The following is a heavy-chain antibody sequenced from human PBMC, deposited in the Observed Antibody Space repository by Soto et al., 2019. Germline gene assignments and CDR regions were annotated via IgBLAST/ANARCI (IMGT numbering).Heavy chain of an antibody. D-gene: IGHD2-15*01. CDR2: IYYSGST. CDR3: ARERPGGAMLDP. J-gene: IGHJ5*02. V-gene: IGHV4-30-4*01. CDR1: GGSISSGDYY. Sequence: QVQLQESGPGLVKPSQTLSLTCTVSGGSISSGDYYWSWIRQPPGKGLEWIGYIYYSGSTHYNPSPRSRVTVPVATSNTPFSLKRSSVTPADTAVYSCARERPGGAMLDPWGQGTLVTVSS.